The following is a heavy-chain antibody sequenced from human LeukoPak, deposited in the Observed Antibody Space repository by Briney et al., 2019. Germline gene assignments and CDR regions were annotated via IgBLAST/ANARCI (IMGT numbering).Heavy chain of an antibody. CDR1: GITASSYA. J-gene: IGHJ3*02. Sequence: GGSLRLSCAASGITASSYAMTWVRQAPGKGLEWVSSISGSGDRTMYADSVKGRFTIPRDNFKNTLYLQMNSLRAEDTAVYHCAKDPNGDYIGAFDMWGQGTMVTVSS. V-gene: IGHV3-23*01. CDR3: AKDPNGDYIGAFDM. D-gene: IGHD4-17*01. CDR2: ISGSGDRT.